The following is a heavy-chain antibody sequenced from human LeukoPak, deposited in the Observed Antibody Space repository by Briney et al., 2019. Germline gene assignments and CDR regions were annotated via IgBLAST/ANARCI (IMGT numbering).Heavy chain of an antibody. CDR1: GFTFDDYA. CDR2: ISGSGVST. CDR3: ARVYYYDSSGLDN. J-gene: IGHJ4*02. Sequence: PGGSLRLSCAASGFTFDDYAMHWVRQAPGKGLEWVSAISGSGVSTYYADSVKGRFTISRDTSNNTLYLQMNSLRAEDTAVYYCARVYYYDSSGLDNWGQGTLVTVSS. V-gene: IGHV3-23*01. D-gene: IGHD3-22*01.